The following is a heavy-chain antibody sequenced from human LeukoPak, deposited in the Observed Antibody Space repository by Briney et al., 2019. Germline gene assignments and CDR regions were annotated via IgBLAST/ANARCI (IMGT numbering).Heavy chain of an antibody. CDR3: ARGGLSSGWYQQYYFDY. V-gene: IGHV4-34*01. Sequence: PSETLSLTCAVYGGSFSGYYWSWIRQPPGKGLEWIWEINHSGSTNYNPSLKSRVTISVDTSKNQFSLKLSSVTAADTAVYYCARGGLSSGWYQQYYFDYWGQGTLVTVSS. D-gene: IGHD6-19*01. J-gene: IGHJ4*02. CDR1: GGSFSGYY. CDR2: INHSGST.